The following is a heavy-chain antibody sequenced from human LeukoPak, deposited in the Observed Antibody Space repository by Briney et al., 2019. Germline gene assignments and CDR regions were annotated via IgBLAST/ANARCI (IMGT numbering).Heavy chain of an antibody. CDR3: ARHIVVVPAGIVLFDP. D-gene: IGHD2-2*01. J-gene: IGHJ5*02. CDR2: IYYSGST. Sequence: TLSLTCTVSGASISSYYWSWIRQPPGKGLEWIGYIYYSGSTNYNPSLKSRVTISVDTSKNQFSLKLSSVTAADTAVYYCARHIVVVPAGIVLFDPWGQGTLVTVSS. CDR1: GASISSYY. V-gene: IGHV4-59*08.